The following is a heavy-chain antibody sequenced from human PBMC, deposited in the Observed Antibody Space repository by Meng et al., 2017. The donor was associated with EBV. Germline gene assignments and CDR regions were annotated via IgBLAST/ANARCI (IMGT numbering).Heavy chain of an antibody. CDR3: ARAEIAAAGRLDY. CDR2: IIPIYGTA. V-gene: IGHV1-69*06. Sequence: VRLVYVGAGVKKPGFSVKVSRKASGGTFSSYAITWVRQAPGQGLEWMGGIIPIYGTANDAQKFQGRVTITADKSTSTAYMELSSLRSEDTAVYYCARAEIAAAGRLDYWGQGTLVTVSS. CDR1: GGTFSSYA. J-gene: IGHJ4*02. D-gene: IGHD6-13*01.